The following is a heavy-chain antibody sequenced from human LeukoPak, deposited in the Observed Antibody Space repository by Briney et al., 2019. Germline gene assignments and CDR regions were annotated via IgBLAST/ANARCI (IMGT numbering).Heavy chain of an antibody. Sequence: GESLKISCQGSGYSFTTYWIGWVRQMPGKGLECMGIIYPGDSDTRYSPSFQGQVTISADKSINTAYLQWSSLKASDTAMYYCARKVGITGYFDYWGQGTLVTVSS. CDR2: IYPGDSDT. CDR3: ARKVGITGYFDY. D-gene: IGHD2-21*01. CDR1: GYSFTTYW. J-gene: IGHJ4*02. V-gene: IGHV5-51*01.